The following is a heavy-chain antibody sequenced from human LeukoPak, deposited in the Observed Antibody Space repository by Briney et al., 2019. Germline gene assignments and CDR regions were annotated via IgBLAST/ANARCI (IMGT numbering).Heavy chain of an antibody. D-gene: IGHD6-19*01. CDR2: ISGSGGST. V-gene: IGHV3-23*01. Sequence: TGGSLRPSCAASGFTFSSYAMSWARQAPGKGLEWVSAISGSGGSTYYADSVKGWFTISRDNSKNTLYLQMNSLRAEDTAVYYCAKDSSGLNHFDYWGQGTLVTVSS. CDR1: GFTFSSYA. J-gene: IGHJ4*02. CDR3: AKDSSGLNHFDY.